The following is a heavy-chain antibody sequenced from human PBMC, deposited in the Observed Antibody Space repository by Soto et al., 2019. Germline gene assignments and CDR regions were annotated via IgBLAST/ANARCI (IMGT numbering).Heavy chain of an antibody. CDR1: GYTFTGYY. CDR2: INPNSGGT. D-gene: IGHD2-8*01. V-gene: IGHV1-2*02. Sequence: ASVKVSCKASGYTFTGYYMHWVRQAPGQGLEWMGWINPNSGGTNYAQKFQGRVTMTRDTSISTAYMELSRLRSDDTAVYYCAAGGVYAIPDYYYGMDVWGQGTTVTVSS. J-gene: IGHJ6*02. CDR3: AAGGVYAIPDYYYGMDV.